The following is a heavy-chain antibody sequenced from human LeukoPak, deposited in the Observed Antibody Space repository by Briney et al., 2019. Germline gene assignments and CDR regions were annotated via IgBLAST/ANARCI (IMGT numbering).Heavy chain of an antibody. Sequence: SETLSLTCTVSGGSIINRSYYWDWIRQPPRKGLEWIGSIYYSGTTYYNPSLKSRVTISVDASKNKFSLKLSSVTAADTAVYYCVARNGDYSYMDVWGKGTTVTVSS. J-gene: IGHJ6*03. V-gene: IGHV4-39*01. CDR3: VARNGDYSYMDV. CDR2: IYYSGTT. CDR1: GGSIINRSYY. D-gene: IGHD1-1*01.